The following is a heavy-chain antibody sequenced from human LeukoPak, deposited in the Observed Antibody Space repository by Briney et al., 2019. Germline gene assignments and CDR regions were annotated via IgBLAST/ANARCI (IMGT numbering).Heavy chain of an antibody. J-gene: IGHJ4*02. Sequence: GGSLRLSCAASGFTFSGYAMNWVRQAPGKALEWVAVVSYDGNDYYYADSVKGRFTISRDNSKNTLYLQMNSLRAEDTAVYYCAKPTGDTGWYGLFEYWGQGTLVTVSS. CDR2: VSYDGNDY. CDR1: GFTFSGYA. D-gene: IGHD6-19*01. V-gene: IGHV3-30*18. CDR3: AKPTGDTGWYGLFEY.